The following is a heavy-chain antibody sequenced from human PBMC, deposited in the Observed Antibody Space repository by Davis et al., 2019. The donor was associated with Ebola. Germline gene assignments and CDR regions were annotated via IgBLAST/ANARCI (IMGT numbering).Heavy chain of an antibody. CDR1: PYSLTVLA. Sequence: ASVKVSCKVSPYSLTVLALQWVRQAPGKGLEWMGGFDPEDGEIVYAQKFQGRVTMTEDTSTDTAYMELSGLRSDDTAIYYCATVRAHSRHDNWGQGTLVTVAS. D-gene: IGHD3-10*01. V-gene: IGHV1-24*01. J-gene: IGHJ4*02. CDR3: ATVRAHSRHDN. CDR2: FDPEDGEI.